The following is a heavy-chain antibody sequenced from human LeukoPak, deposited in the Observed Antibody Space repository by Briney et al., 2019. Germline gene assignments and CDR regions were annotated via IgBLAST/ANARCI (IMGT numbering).Heavy chain of an antibody. CDR1: GFTFSSYS. Sequence: GGSLRLSCAASGFTFSSYSMNWVRQAPGKGLEWVSSISSSSSYIYYADSVKGRFTISRDNAKNSLYLQMNSLRAEDTALYHCARVFRPAQGMDVWGQGTTVTVSS. CDR2: ISSSSSYI. D-gene: IGHD3-10*01. CDR3: ARVFRPAQGMDV. V-gene: IGHV3-21*04. J-gene: IGHJ6*02.